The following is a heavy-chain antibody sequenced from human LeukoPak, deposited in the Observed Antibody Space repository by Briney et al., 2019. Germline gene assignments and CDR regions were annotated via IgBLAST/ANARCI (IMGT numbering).Heavy chain of an antibody. V-gene: IGHV4-59*12. Sequence: SETLSLTCTVSGGSISSYYWSWIRQPPGKGLEWIGYIYYSGSTNYNPSLKSRVTISVDTSKNQFSLKLSSVTTADTAVYYCARGRRIVGATTRYFDYWGQGTLVTVSS. J-gene: IGHJ4*02. CDR1: GGSISSYY. D-gene: IGHD1-26*01. CDR3: ARGRRIVGATTRYFDY. CDR2: IYYSGST.